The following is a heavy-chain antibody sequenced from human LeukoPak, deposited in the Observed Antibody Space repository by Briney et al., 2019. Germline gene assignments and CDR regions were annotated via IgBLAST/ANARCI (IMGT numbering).Heavy chain of an antibody. Sequence: PGGSLRLSCAASGFSLSSNYMNWVRQAPGKGLEWVSAIYTGGTTYYADSVKGRFTISRDNSKNTLYLQMNSLRAEDTAVYYCARDKLGSGYSSDFDYWGQGTLVTGAS. CDR1: GFSLSSNY. CDR2: IYTGGTT. J-gene: IGHJ4*02. D-gene: IGHD6-19*01. V-gene: IGHV3-66*02. CDR3: ARDKLGSGYSSDFDY.